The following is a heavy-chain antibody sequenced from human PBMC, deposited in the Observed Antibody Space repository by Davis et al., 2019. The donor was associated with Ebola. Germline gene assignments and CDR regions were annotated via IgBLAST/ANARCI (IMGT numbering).Heavy chain of an antibody. V-gene: IGHV4-34*01. CDR3: ARAGSYYDFWSGYSAFDY. D-gene: IGHD3-3*01. Sequence: MPGGSLRLSCAVYGGSFSGYYWSWIRQPPGKGLEWIGEINHSGSTNYNPSLKSRVTISVDTSKNQFSLKLSSVTAADTAVYYCARAGSYYDFWSGYSAFDYWGQGTLVTVSS. CDR2: INHSGST. CDR1: GGSFSGYY. J-gene: IGHJ4*02.